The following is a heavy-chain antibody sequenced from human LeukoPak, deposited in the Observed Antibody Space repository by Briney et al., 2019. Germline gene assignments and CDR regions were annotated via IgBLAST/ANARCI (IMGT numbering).Heavy chain of an antibody. V-gene: IGHV3-53*01. CDR2: LYGGGNT. J-gene: IGHJ4*02. D-gene: IGHD5-12*01. CDR3: ARDGRGYMLDF. CDR1: GFSVSRYY. Sequence: GGSLRLSCAVSGFSVSRYYISWVRQAPGKGLQWVSILYGGGNTYYADSVKGRFTISRDSSKNTLYLQMNSLRPEDSAVYYCARDGRGYMLDFWGQGTLVTVSS.